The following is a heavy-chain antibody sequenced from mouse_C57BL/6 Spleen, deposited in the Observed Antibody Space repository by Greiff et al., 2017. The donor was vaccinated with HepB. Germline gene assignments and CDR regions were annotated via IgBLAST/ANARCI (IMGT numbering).Heavy chain of an antibody. CDR1: GFNIKDYY. CDR3: ARSEFITTVVGYFDV. D-gene: IGHD1-1*01. CDR2: IDPEDGET. Sequence: EVKLMESGAELVKPGASVKLSCTASGFNIKDYYMHWVKQRTEQGLEWIGRIDPEDGETKYAPKFQGKATITADTSSNTAYLQLSSLTSEDTAVYYCARSEFITTVVGYFDVWGTGTTVTVSS. J-gene: IGHJ1*03. V-gene: IGHV14-2*01.